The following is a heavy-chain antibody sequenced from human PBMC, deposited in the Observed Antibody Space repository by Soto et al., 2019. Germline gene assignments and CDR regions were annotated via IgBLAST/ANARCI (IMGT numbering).Heavy chain of an antibody. Sequence: SETLSLTCNVSGGSISSYYWNWIRQPPGKEPEYIGYIYYSGTTYYNPSLRGRVTISVDTSTKQFSLKLTSVTAADTAFYYFAGDRGDSIEYLGQGIQVTVSS. CDR3: AGDRGDSIEY. CDR1: GGSISSYY. V-gene: IGHV4-59*01. J-gene: IGHJ4*02. CDR2: IYYSGTT. D-gene: IGHD2-21*02.